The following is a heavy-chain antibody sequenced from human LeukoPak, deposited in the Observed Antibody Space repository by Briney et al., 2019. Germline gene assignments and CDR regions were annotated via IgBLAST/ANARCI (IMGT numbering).Heavy chain of an antibody. J-gene: IGHJ4*02. D-gene: IGHD4-17*01. V-gene: IGHV3-53*01. Sequence: GGSLRLSCAASGFTVSSNYISWVRQAPGKGLQWVSVIYSGGSTYYADSVKGRFTVSRDNSKNKVSLQMSSLTAEDTAVYYCATSLTTVTTLDYWGQGTLVTVSS. CDR2: IYSGGST. CDR3: ATSLTTVTTLDY. CDR1: GFTVSSNY.